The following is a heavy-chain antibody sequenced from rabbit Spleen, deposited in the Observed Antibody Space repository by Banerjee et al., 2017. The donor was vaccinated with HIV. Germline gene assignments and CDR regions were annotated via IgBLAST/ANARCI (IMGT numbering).Heavy chain of an antibody. CDR1: GVSFNSNYY. J-gene: IGHJ6*01. CDR3: ARDSGPSFSSYGMDL. CDR2: IDAGSSGFT. D-gene: IGHD3-1*01. V-gene: IGHV1S40*01. Sequence: QSLEESGGDLVKPGASLTITCTASGVSFNSNYYMCWVRQAPGKGLEWIACIDAGSSGFTYFASWAKGRFTISKPSSTTVTLQVTNLTAADTATYFCARDSGPSFSSYGMDLWGPGSLVTV.